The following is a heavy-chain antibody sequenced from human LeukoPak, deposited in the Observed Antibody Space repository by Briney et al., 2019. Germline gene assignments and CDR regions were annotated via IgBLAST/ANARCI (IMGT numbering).Heavy chain of an antibody. CDR2: ISSSSSYI. CDR1: RFTFRSYE. D-gene: IGHD2-15*01. CDR3: ARAYCSGGSCYFDY. Sequence: GGSLRLSCAASRFTFRSYEMNWVRQAPGKGLDWVSSISSSSSYIYYADSVKGRFTISRDNAKNSLYLQMNSLRAEDTAVYYCARAYCSGGSCYFDYWGQGTLVTVSS. J-gene: IGHJ4*02. V-gene: IGHV3-21*01.